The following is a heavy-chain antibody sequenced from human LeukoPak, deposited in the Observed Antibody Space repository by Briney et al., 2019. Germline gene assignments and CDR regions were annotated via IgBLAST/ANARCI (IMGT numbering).Heavy chain of an antibody. CDR3: ARDGRDGYNLVHY. J-gene: IGHJ4*02. CDR1: GYTFTAYY. V-gene: IGHV1-2*02. Sequence: ASVKVSCKASGYTFTAYYIHWVRHAPGQGLEWMGWINPNSGGTNYAQKFQGRVTMTRDTSISAVYMELNRLRSDDTAVYYCARDGRDGYNLVHYWGQGTLVTVSS. CDR2: INPNSGGT. D-gene: IGHD5-24*01.